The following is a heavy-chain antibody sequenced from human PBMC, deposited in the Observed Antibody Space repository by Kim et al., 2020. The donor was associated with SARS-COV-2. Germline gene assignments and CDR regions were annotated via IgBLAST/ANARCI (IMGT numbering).Heavy chain of an antibody. J-gene: IGHJ4*02. D-gene: IGHD3-22*01. CDR1: GFTFDDYG. CDR3: ARPHYDSSGYYVMTFDY. CDR2: INWNGGST. Sequence: GGSLRLSCAASGFTFDDYGMSWVRQAPGKGLEWVSGINWNGGSTGYADSVKGRFTISRDNAKNSLYLQMNSLRAEDTALYYCARPHYDSSGYYVMTFDYWGQGTRVTVSS. V-gene: IGHV3-20*04.